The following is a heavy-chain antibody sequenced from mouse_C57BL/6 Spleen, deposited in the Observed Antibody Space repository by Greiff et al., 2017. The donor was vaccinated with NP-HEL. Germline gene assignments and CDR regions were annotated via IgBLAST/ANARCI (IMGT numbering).Heavy chain of an antibody. Sequence: VQLQQSGPELVKPGASVKISCKASGYSFTSYYIHWVKQRPGQGLEWIGWMYPGSGNTKYNEKFKGKATLTADTSSSTAYMQLSSLTSEDSAVYYCARIYYSNYCFDYWGQGTTLTVSS. CDR1: GYSFTSYY. CDR3: ARIYYSNYCFDY. CDR2: MYPGSGNT. D-gene: IGHD2-5*01. J-gene: IGHJ2*01. V-gene: IGHV1-66*01.